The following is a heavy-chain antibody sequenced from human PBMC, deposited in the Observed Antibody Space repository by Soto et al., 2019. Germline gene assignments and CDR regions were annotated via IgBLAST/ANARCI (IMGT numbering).Heavy chain of an antibody. Sequence: SQTLSLTCAISGDSVSSNSAAWNWIRRSPSRGLEWLGRTYYRSKWYNEYAVSVKSRIAINPDTSKNQFSLRLNSVTPEDTAVYYCARTSGHFDSSGKGTWGTVS. CDR3: ARTSGHFDS. V-gene: IGHV6-1*01. J-gene: IGHJ4*02. CDR1: GDSVSSNSAA. CDR2: TYYRSKWYN. D-gene: IGHD6-19*01.